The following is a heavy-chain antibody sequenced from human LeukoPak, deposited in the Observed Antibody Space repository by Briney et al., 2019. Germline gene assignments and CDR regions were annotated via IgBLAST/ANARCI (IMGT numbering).Heavy chain of an antibody. V-gene: IGHV1-8*03. Sequence: GASVKVSCKASGYTFTSYDINWVRQATGQGLEWMGWMNPNSGNTGYAQKFQGRVTITRNTSISTAYMELSSLRSEDTAVYYCARGPPHSYYYYYMDVWGKGTTVTVSS. CDR1: GYTFTSYD. CDR2: MNPNSGNT. J-gene: IGHJ6*03. CDR3: ARGPPHSYYYYYMDV.